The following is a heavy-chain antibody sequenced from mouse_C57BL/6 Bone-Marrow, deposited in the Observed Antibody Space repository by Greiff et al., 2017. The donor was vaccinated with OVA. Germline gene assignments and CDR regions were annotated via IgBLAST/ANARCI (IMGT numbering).Heavy chain of an antibody. V-gene: IGHV5-4*01. CDR3: ARDLWFAD. J-gene: IGHJ3*01. CDR1: GFTFSSYA. Sequence: EVQLVESGGGLVKPGGSLKLSCAASGFTFSSYAMSWVRQTPEKRLEWVATISDGGSYTYYPDNVKGRFTISRDNAKNNLYLQMSHLKSEDTAMYYCARDLWFADWGQGTLVTVSA. CDR2: ISDGGSYT.